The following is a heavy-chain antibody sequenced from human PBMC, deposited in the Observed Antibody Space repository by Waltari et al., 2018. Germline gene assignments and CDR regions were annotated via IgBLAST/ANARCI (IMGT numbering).Heavy chain of an antibody. V-gene: IGHV5-51*01. CDR3: ARLDHGDYKVDY. CDR1: GYSFSTYW. D-gene: IGHD4-17*01. CDR2: IYPDDSDV. Sequence: EVQLVQSGAELKKPGESLKISCKGSGYSFSTYWGGWVRQMPGKGLEWMGIIYPDDSDVRYSPSFQGQVTISADKSISTAYLQWSSLRASDTAMYYCARLDHGDYKVDYWGQGTLVTVSS. J-gene: IGHJ4*02.